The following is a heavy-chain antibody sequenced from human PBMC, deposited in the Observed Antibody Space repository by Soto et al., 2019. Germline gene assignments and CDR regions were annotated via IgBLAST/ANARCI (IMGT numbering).Heavy chain of an antibody. CDR3: AREAYGSGSYRSAVGRTFDY. CDR2: IYYSGST. D-gene: IGHD3-10*01. Sequence: SETLSLTCTVSGGSISSYYWSWIRQPPGKGPEWIGYIYYSGSTNYNPSLKSRVTISVDTSKNQFSLKLSSVTAADTAVYYCAREAYGSGSYRSAVGRTFDYWGQGTLVTVSS. J-gene: IGHJ4*02. V-gene: IGHV4-59*01. CDR1: GGSISSYY.